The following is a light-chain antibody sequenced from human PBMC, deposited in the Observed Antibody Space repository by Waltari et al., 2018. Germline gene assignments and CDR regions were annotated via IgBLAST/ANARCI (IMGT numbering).Light chain of an antibody. J-gene: IGKJ1*01. CDR1: PGISNF. CDR2: AAS. CDR3: QQLNSYQWT. Sequence: IQLTQSPSSLSVSVGDRVTITCRASPGISNFLAGYQQKPGKAPKLLIYAASTLQSGVPSRFSGSGSGTDFTLTISSLQPEDFATYYCQQLNSYQWTFGQGTKVDIK. V-gene: IGKV1-9*01.